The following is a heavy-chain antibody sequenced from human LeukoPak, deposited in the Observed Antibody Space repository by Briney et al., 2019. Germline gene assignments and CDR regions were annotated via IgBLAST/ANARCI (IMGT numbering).Heavy chain of an antibody. CDR3: ARELLSRENYFDY. Sequence: GGSLRLSCAASGFTFSSYGMHWVRQAPGKGLEWVAVIWCDGSNKYYADSVKGRFTISRDNSKNTLYLQMNSLRAEDTAVYYCARELLSRENYFDYWGQGTLVTVS. CDR1: GFTFSSYG. CDR2: IWCDGSNK. D-gene: IGHD2-15*01. V-gene: IGHV3-33*01. J-gene: IGHJ4*02.